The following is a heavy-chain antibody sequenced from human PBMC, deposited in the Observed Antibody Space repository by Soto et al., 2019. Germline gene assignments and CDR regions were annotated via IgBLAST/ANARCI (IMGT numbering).Heavy chain of an antibody. CDR3: AKDVEGGGLFRGAFDY. V-gene: IGHV3-23*01. CDR1: RFTFTSYG. J-gene: IGHJ4*02. D-gene: IGHD2-21*01. Sequence: EVELLEAGGGLVQLGGSVRLACVASRFTFTSYGMSWVRQAPGKGLEWVAAISASGGATFHADSLKGRLTISRDNSKNALYLQMNSLRAEDTAVYYCAKDVEGGGLFRGAFDYWGQGTQVTVSS. CDR2: ISASGGAT.